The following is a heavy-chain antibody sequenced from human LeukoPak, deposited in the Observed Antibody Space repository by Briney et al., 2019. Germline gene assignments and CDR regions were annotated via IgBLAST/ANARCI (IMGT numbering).Heavy chain of an antibody. CDR3: ARTTSGSYYSAFDI. Sequence: GESLKISCKGSGYIFTSYWIGWVRHLPGKGLEWMGIIYPGDSDTRYSPSFQGQVTISADKSISTAYLQWSSLKASDTAMYYCARTTSGSYYSAFDIWGQGTMVTVSS. CDR2: IYPGDSDT. V-gene: IGHV5-51*01. J-gene: IGHJ3*02. D-gene: IGHD1-26*01. CDR1: GYIFTSYW.